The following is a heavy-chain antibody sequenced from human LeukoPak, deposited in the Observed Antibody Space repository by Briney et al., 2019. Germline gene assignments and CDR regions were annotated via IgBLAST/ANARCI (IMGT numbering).Heavy chain of an antibody. J-gene: IGHJ4*02. CDR3: AKSGTFFLYYFDY. Sequence: GGSLRLSCVASGFTFTNYWMNWVRQAPGKGLEWVSGISGSSDTTYYADAVKGRFTISRDNSKNTLYLHMSSLRAEDTAVYYCAKSGTFFLYYFDYWGQGTLVTVSS. V-gene: IGHV3-23*01. D-gene: IGHD1-26*01. CDR2: ISGSSDTT. CDR1: GFTFTNYW.